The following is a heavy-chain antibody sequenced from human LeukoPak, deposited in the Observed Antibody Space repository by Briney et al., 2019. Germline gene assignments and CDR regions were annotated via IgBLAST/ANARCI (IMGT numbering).Heavy chain of an antibody. CDR2: IGSASYYI. CDR1: GFTFSSYS. CDR3: APGPRGAPAELEY. Sequence: GGSLRLSCATSGFTFSSYSMNWVRQAPGKGLEWVSSIGSASYYIYYADSMEGRFTISRDNAKNSLYLQMNSLRAEDTAVYYCAPGPRGAPAELEYWGQGTLVTVSS. J-gene: IGHJ4*02. D-gene: IGHD6-13*01. V-gene: IGHV3-21*01.